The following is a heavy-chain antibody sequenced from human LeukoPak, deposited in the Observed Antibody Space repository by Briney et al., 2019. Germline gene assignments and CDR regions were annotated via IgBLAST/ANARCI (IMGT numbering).Heavy chain of an antibody. CDR3: ARGGEGDSLYDYVWGSXRYNWFDP. D-gene: IGHD3-16*02. CDR2: IYTSGST. CDR1: GGSISSYY. Sequence: SETLSLTCTVSGGSISSYYWSWIRHPAGKGLEWIGRIYTSGSTNYNPSLKSRATMSVDTSKNQFSLKLSSVTAADRAVYYCARGGEGDSLYDYVWGSXRYNWFDPWGQGTLVTVSS. V-gene: IGHV4-4*07. J-gene: IGHJ5*02.